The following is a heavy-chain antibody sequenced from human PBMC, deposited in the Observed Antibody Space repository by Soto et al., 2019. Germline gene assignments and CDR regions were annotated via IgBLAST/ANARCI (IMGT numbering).Heavy chain of an antibody. CDR1: GFTFRGYW. J-gene: IGHJ4*02. V-gene: IGHV3-7*03. D-gene: IGHD1-7*01. CDR3: VRGTPTPGLDY. Sequence: EVQLVESGGGLVQPGGSLRLSCVVSGFTFRGYWMNWVRQAPGKGLEWLGNIKTDGSQTYYVESVKGRFTFSRDNAKNSLYIPMNSLRAEDTAVYYCVRGTPTPGLDYWGQGTLVSVSS. CDR2: IKTDGSQT.